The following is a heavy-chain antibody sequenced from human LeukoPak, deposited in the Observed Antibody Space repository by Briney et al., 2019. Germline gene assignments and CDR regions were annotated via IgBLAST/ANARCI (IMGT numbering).Heavy chain of an antibody. CDR1: GGSISSYY. D-gene: IGHD6-6*01. CDR3: AGDNRRSHSSSAPLPFDY. Sequence: SETLSLTCTVSGGSISSYYWSWIRQPPGKGLEWIGYIYHSGSTYYNPSLKSRVTISVDRSKNQFSLKLSSVTAADTAVYYCAGDNRRSHSSSAPLPFDYWGQGTLVTVSS. J-gene: IGHJ4*02. CDR2: IYHSGST. V-gene: IGHV4-59*12.